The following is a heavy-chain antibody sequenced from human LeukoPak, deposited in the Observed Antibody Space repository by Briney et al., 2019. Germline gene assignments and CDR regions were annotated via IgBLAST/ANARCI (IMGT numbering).Heavy chain of an antibody. CDR1: GGSFSGYY. CDR2: INHSGST. V-gene: IGHV4-34*01. J-gene: IGHJ5*02. CDR3: ARTYNWFDP. Sequence: SETLSLTCAVYGGSFSGYYWSWIRQPPGKGLEWIGEINHSGSTNYNPSLKSRATISVDTSKNQFSLKLSSVTAADTAVYYCARTYNWFDPWGQGTLVTVSS.